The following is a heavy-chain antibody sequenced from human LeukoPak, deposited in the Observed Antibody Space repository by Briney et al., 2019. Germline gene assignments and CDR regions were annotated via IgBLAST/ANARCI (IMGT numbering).Heavy chain of an antibody. V-gene: IGHV1-69*13. J-gene: IGHJ1*01. Sequence: SVKVSCKASGGTFSSYAISWVRQAPGQGLEWMGGIIPIFGTANYAQKFQGRVTITADESTSTAYMELSSLRSEDTAVYYCATKRGPGTQINKVMGVTANGFEFFQHWGQGTLVTVSS. CDR3: ATKRGPGTQINKVMGVTANGFEFFQH. CDR1: GGTFSSYA. CDR2: IIPIFGTA. D-gene: IGHD2-21*02.